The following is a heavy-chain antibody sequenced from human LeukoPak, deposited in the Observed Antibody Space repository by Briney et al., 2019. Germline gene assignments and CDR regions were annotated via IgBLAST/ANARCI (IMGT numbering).Heavy chain of an antibody. CDR2: ISSSSSYI. CDR3: ARDNKVVPAGSYDY. D-gene: IGHD2-2*01. Sequence: GGSLRLSCAASGFTCSSYSMNWVRQAPGKGLEWVSSISSSSSYIYYADSVKGRFTISRDNAKNSLYLQMNSLRAEDTAVYYCARDNKVVPAGSYDYWGQGTLGTVSS. V-gene: IGHV3-21*01. CDR1: GFTCSSYS. J-gene: IGHJ4*02.